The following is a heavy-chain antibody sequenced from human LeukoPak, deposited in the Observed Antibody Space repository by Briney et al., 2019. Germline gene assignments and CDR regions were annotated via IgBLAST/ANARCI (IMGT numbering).Heavy chain of an antibody. CDR3: ARDTYYYDSSGYYYDY. CDR1: GYTFTSYG. Sequence: ASVKVSCXASGYTFTSYGISWVRQAPGQGLEWMGWISAYNGNTNYAQKLQGRVTMTTDTSTSTAYMELRRLRSDDTAVYYCARDTYYYDSSGYYYDYWGQGTLVTVSS. CDR2: ISAYNGNT. J-gene: IGHJ4*02. V-gene: IGHV1-18*01. D-gene: IGHD3-22*01.